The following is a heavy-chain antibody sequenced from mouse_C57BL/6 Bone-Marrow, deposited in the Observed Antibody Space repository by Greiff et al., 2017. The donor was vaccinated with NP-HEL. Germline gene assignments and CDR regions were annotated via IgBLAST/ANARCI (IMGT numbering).Heavy chain of an antibody. J-gene: IGHJ3*01. CDR3: ARGDYGSPWFAY. Sequence: VQLKESGPELVKPGASVKISCKASGYSFTDYNMNWVKQSNGKSLEWIGVINPNYGTTSYNQKFKGKATLTVDQSSSTAYMQLNSLTSEDAAVYYCARGDYGSPWFAYWGQGTLVTVSA. V-gene: IGHV1-39*01. CDR1: GYSFTDYN. D-gene: IGHD1-1*01. CDR2: INPNYGTT.